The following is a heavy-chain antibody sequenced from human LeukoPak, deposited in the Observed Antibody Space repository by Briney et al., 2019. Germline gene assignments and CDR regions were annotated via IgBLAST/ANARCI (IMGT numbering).Heavy chain of an antibody. J-gene: IGHJ3*02. V-gene: IGHV1-69*06. D-gene: IGHD2-15*01. CDR2: IIPIFGTA. CDR1: GGTFSSYA. Sequence: ASVKVSCKASGGTFSSYAISWVRQAPGQGLEWMGGIIPIFGTANYAQKFQGRVTITADKSTSTAYMELSSLRSEDTAVYYCARDLYCSGGSCFLNAFDIWGQGTMVTVSS. CDR3: ARDLYCSGGSCFLNAFDI.